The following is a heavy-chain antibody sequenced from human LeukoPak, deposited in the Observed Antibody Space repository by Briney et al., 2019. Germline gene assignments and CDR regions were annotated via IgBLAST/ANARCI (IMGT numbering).Heavy chain of an antibody. J-gene: IGHJ4*02. V-gene: IGHV3-23*01. CDR2: ISCSGGST. Sequence: GGALRLSCAASGFTFRRYAMSWVGQAPGNGLDWVSFISCSGGSTYYADSVKGRFTISRDNSKYTLYLQMNSMRAEATAVYYCEKAPSSGWHPFDYWGQGTLVTVSS. CDR3: EKAPSSGWHPFDY. CDR1: GFTFRRYA. D-gene: IGHD6-19*01.